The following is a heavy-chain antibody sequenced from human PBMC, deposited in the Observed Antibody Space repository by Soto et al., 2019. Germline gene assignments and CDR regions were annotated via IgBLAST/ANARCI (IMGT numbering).Heavy chain of an antibody. Sequence: SDTLSLTFSVSGYSVTSIDYYWAWIRQPPGKGLEWIGSMFYSGLTYYNPSLKSRVTVSVDKSNNQFSLKLRSVTAADTAVYYCAKAHVMVLAGSTFRXWGHATLVTVSX. V-gene: IGHV4-39*07. CDR3: AKAHVMVLAGSTFRX. D-gene: IGHD6-19*01. CDR2: MFYSGLT. CDR1: GYSVTSIDYY. J-gene: IGHJ4*01.